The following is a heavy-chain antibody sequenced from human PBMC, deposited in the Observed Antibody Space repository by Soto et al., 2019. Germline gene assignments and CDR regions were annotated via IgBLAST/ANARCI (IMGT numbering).Heavy chain of an antibody. J-gene: IGHJ4*02. CDR1: GFTFSSYA. CDR3: AKDIHYDILTGPIPGPHN. D-gene: IGHD3-9*01. Sequence: GGSLRLSCAASGFTFSSYAMSWVRQAPGKGLEWVSAISGSGGSTYYADSVKGRFTISRDNSKNTLYLQMNSLRAEDTAVYYCAKDIHYDILTGPIPGPHNWGQETLLTVS. V-gene: IGHV3-23*01. CDR2: ISGSGGST.